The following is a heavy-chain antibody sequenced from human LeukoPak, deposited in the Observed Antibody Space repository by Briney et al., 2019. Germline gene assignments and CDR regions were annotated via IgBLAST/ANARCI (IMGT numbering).Heavy chain of an antibody. J-gene: IGHJ3*02. V-gene: IGHV4-30-4*08. Sequence: SETLSLTCAVYGGSFSGYYWSWIRQPPGKGLEWIGYIYYSGSTYYNPSLKSRVTISVDTSKNQFSLKLSSVTAADTAVYYCARAYYDILTGYGPDAFDIWGQGTMVTVSS. CDR1: GGSFSGYY. CDR3: ARAYYDILTGYGPDAFDI. D-gene: IGHD3-9*01. CDR2: IYYSGST.